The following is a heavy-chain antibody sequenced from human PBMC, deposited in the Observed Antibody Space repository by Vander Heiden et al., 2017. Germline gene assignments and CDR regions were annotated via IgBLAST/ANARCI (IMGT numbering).Heavy chain of an antibody. Sequence: QVQLVQSGAEVKKPGSSVKVSCKASGGPFSSYAISWVRQAPGQGLEWMGGIIPIFGTANYAQKFQGRVTITADESTSTAYMELSSLRSEDTAVYYCARGGDIVVVVAATGFDPWGQGTLVTVSS. V-gene: IGHV1-69*01. D-gene: IGHD2-15*01. J-gene: IGHJ5*02. CDR1: GGPFSSYA. CDR3: ARGGDIVVVVAATGFDP. CDR2: IIPIFGTA.